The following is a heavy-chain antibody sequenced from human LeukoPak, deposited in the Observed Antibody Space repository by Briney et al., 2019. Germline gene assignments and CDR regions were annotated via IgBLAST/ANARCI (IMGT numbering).Heavy chain of an antibody. CDR1: GFTFSDHY. CDR3: AKDMRPGIVYYFDY. D-gene: IGHD1-26*01. Sequence: GGSLRLSCAASGFTFSDHYMSWIRQTPGKGLEWVSGISWNSGSIGYADSVKGRFTISRDNAKNSLYLQMNSLRAEDTALYYCAKDMRPGIVYYFDYWGQGTLVTVSS. CDR2: ISWNSGSI. V-gene: IGHV3-9*01. J-gene: IGHJ4*02.